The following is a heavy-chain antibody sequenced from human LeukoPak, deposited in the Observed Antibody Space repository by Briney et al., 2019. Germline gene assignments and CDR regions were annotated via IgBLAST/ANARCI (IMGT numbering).Heavy chain of an antibody. CDR3: AKMRCGGGSCYPTNWYFDL. CDR1: GFTFSSYG. Sequence: GGSLRLSCAASGFTFSSYGMHWVRQAPGKGLEWVAVILYNGSNKYYADSVEGRFTISRDNSKNTLYRQMNSLRAEDTAVYYCAKMRCGGGSCYPTNWYFDLGGRGTLVTVP. D-gene: IGHD2-15*01. J-gene: IGHJ2*01. CDR2: ILYNGSNK. V-gene: IGHV3-30*18.